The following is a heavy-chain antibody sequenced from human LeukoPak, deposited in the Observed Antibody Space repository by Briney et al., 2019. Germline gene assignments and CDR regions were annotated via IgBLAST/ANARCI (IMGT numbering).Heavy chain of an antibody. V-gene: IGHV4-34*01. J-gene: IGHJ4*02. CDR2: INHSGST. CDR3: ARAPLFYFDY. CDR1: GGSFSGYY. Sequence: SETLSLTCAVYGGSFSGYYWSWIRQPPGKGLEWIGEINHSGSTNYNPSLKSRVTISVDTSKNQFSLKLSSVTAADTAVYYCARAPLFYFDYWGQGTLVTVS. D-gene: IGHD2-21*01.